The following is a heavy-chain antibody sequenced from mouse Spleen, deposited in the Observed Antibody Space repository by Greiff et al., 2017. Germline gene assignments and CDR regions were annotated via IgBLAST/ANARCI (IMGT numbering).Heavy chain of an antibody. CDR3: VRDDGFYSALAY. J-gene: IGHJ4*01. Sequence: QVQLKQPGTELVKPGTSVKLSCKASGYIFTTYWMHWVKQRPGQGLEWIGNIYPSNGFVNYNEKFNNKAALTVDRSSSTAYMQLSSLTSEDSAVYYCVRDDGFYSALAYWGQGTSVNVSS. D-gene: IGHD2-3*01. CDR1: GYIFTTYW. CDR2: IYPSNGFV. V-gene: IGHV1-53*01.